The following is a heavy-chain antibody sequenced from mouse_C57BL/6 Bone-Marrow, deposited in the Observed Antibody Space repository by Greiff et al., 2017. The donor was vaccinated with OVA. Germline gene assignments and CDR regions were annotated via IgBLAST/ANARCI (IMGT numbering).Heavy chain of an antibody. J-gene: IGHJ4*01. V-gene: IGHV1-55*01. D-gene: IGHD1-1*01. CDR3: ARGNLLLRPRTMDY. Sequence: QVQLQQPGAELVKPGASVKMSCKASGYTFTSYWITWVKQRPGQGLEWIGDIYPGSGSNNYNEKFKSKATLTVDTSSSTAYLQLSSLTSEDSAVYYCARGNLLLRPRTMDYWGQGTSVTVSS. CDR1: GYTFTSYW. CDR2: IYPGSGSN.